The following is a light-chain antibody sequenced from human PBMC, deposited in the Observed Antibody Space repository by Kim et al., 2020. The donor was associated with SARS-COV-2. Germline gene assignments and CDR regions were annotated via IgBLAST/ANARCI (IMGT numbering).Light chain of an antibody. V-gene: IGKV3-11*01. Sequence: PGERATLSYRASQSISSYLAWYQQKPGQAPRLLIYDASNRATGIPARFSGSGSGTDFTLTISSLEPEDFAVYYCQQRSNWPPVLTFGGGTKVDIK. CDR3: QQRSNWPPVLT. J-gene: IGKJ4*01. CDR2: DAS. CDR1: QSISSY.